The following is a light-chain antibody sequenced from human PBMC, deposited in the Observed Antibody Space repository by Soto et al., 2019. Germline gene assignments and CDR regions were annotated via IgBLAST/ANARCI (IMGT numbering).Light chain of an antibody. CDR2: DVS. V-gene: IGLV2-14*01. Sequence: QSVLTQPSSVSGSPGQSITISCTGTSSDVGGYNYVSWYQQHPGKAPKLMIYDVSNRPSGVSNRFSGSKSGNTASLTISGLQAEDEANYYCSSYTSSSTRGVFGGGPKVTVL. CDR1: SSDVGGYNY. J-gene: IGLJ3*02. CDR3: SSYTSSSTRGV.